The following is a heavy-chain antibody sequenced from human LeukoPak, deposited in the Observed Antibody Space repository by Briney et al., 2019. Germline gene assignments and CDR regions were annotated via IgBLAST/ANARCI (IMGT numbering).Heavy chain of an antibody. CDR3: ARDFSGYYRDDAFDI. D-gene: IGHD3-22*01. V-gene: IGHV1-18*01. CDR2: ISAYNGNT. CDR1: GYTFTSYG. Sequence: ASVKVSCXASGYTFTSYGISWVRQAPGQGLEWMGWISAYNGNTNYAQKLQGRVTMTTDTSTSTAYMELRSLRSDDTAVYYCARDFSGYYRDDAFDIWGQGTMVTVSS. J-gene: IGHJ3*02.